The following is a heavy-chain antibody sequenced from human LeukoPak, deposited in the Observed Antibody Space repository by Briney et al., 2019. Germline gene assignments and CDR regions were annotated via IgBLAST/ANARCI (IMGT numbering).Heavy chain of an antibody. J-gene: IGHJ4*02. CDR3: ARDDTAMVTGCDY. D-gene: IGHD5-18*01. Sequence: GRSLRLSCAASGFTFSSYGMHWVRQAPGKGLEWVAIMWYDGSNKYYADSVKGRFTISRDNSKNTLYLQMNSLRAEDTAVYYCARDDTAMVTGCDYWGQGTLVTVSS. CDR2: MWYDGSNK. CDR1: GFTFSSYG. V-gene: IGHV3-33*01.